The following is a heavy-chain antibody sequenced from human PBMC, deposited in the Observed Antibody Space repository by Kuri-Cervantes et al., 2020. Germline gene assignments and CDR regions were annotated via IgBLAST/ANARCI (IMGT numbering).Heavy chain of an antibody. J-gene: IGHJ4*02. CDR3: ARTQPNRQLFDY. CDR2: IYYSGST. CDR1: GGSISSYY. Sequence: ESLKISCTVSGGSISSYYWSWIRQPPGKGLEWIGYIYYSGSTNYNPSLKSRVTISVDASKNQFSLKLNSVTAADTAVYYCARTQPNRQLFDYWGQGTLVTVSS. V-gene: IGHV4-59*01. D-gene: IGHD1-1*01.